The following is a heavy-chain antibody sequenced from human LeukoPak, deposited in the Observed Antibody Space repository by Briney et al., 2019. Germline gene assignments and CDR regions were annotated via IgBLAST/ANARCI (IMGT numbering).Heavy chain of an antibody. CDR2: ISGSGGST. Sequence: PGGSLRLSCAASGFTFSSYAMSWVRQAPGKGLEWVSGISGSGGSTYYADSVKGRFTISRDNSKNTLYLQMNSLRAEDTAVYYCAKVERYQLLYVYYYIDVWGKGTTVTVSS. V-gene: IGHV3-23*01. CDR3: AKVERYQLLYVYYYIDV. J-gene: IGHJ6*03. D-gene: IGHD2-2*02. CDR1: GFTFSSYA.